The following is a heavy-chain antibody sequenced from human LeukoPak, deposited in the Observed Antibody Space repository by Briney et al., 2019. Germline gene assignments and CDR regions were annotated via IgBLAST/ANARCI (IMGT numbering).Heavy chain of an antibody. CDR3: ARDGGYDFWSGYYQDY. J-gene: IGHJ4*02. CDR1: GFTFSRYA. D-gene: IGHD3-3*01. Sequence: GGSLRLSCATSGFTFSRYAMHWVRQAPGKGLEWVALISYDANIGSNKYYADSVKGRFTISRDNSKDTLYLQMNSLRAEDTAVYYCARDGGYDFWSGYYQDYWGQGTLVTVSS. CDR2: ISYDANIGSNK. V-gene: IGHV3-30-3*01.